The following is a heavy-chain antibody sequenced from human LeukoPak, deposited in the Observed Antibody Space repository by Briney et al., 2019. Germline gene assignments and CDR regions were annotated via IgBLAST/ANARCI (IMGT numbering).Heavy chain of an antibody. CDR2: VYYGGDT. CDR1: GGSISGPY. J-gene: IGHJ4*02. CDR3: ARHTYARPFDF. Sequence: SETLSLTCTVSGGSISGPYWSWIRQPPGKGLEWIAYVYYGGDTNYNPSLKSRAAISLDTSKNQFSLTVTSVTAADTAIYYCARHTYARPFDFWGQGTLVTVSS. D-gene: IGHD6-6*01. V-gene: IGHV4-59*08.